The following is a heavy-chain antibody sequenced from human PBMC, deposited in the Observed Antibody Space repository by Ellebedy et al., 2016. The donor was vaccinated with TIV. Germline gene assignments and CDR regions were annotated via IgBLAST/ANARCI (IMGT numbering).Heavy chain of an antibody. J-gene: IGHJ5*02. V-gene: IGHV3-33*01. D-gene: IGHD6-13*01. CDR1: GFTFSTYG. CDR2: IWYDGSNQ. Sequence: PGGSLRLSCAASGFTFSTYGMHWVRQAPGKGLGWVAVIWYDGSNQYYADSVKGRFTISRDNSKNTLYLQMNSLRAEDTAVYYCAREGSPLAAAGLSWGQGTLVTVSS. CDR3: AREGSPLAAAGLS.